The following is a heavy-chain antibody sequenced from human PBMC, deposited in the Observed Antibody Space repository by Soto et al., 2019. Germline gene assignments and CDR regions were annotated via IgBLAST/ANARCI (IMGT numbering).Heavy chain of an antibody. V-gene: IGHV3-23*01. J-gene: IGHJ6*02. CDR3: AKPPSMVRGVPYYYYYGMDV. Sequence: EVQLLESGGGLVQPGGSLRLSCAASGFTFSSYPMSWVRQAPGKGLEWVSAISGSGGSTYYADSVKGRFTISRDNSKNTLDLQMNSLRAEDTAVYYCAKPPSMVRGVPYYYYYGMDVWGQGTTVTVSS. CDR1: GFTFSSYP. D-gene: IGHD3-10*01. CDR2: ISGSGGST.